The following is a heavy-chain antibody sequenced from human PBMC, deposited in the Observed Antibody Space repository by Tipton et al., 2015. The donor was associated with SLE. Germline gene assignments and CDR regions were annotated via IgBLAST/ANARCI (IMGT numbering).Heavy chain of an antibody. J-gene: IGHJ5*02. CDR1: GGSISGSNYY. V-gene: IGHV4-39*01. CDR3: ARHDTNYGRNWFDP. CDR2: ITNNGKT. D-gene: IGHD2-8*01. Sequence: LRLSCTVSGGSISGSNYYWDWIRQPPGKGPEWIGRITNNGKTYYIPSLQSRVTMSVDTSKNHFSLKLSSVTAADTAVYYCARHDTNYGRNWFDPWGQGTLVTVSS.